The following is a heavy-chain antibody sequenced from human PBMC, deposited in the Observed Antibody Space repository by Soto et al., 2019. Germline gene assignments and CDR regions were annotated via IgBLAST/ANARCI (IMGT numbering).Heavy chain of an antibody. Sequence: SETLSLTCAVSGGSISSGGYSWSWIRQPPGKGLEWIGYIYHSGSTYYNPSLKSRVTISVDRSKNQFSLKLSSVTAADTAVYYCARARLRYFDWLSLYFDYWGQGTLVTVSS. V-gene: IGHV4-30-2*01. D-gene: IGHD3-9*01. CDR3: ARARLRYFDWLSLYFDY. J-gene: IGHJ4*02. CDR2: IYHSGST. CDR1: GGSISSGGYS.